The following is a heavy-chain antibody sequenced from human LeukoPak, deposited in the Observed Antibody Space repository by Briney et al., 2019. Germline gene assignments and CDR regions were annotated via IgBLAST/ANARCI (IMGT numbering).Heavy chain of an antibody. D-gene: IGHD1-1*01. CDR3: GRGRVSSSTWYSTYYYYFYMDV. J-gene: IGHJ6*03. CDR1: TDSITMYY. CDR2: VNHTGST. V-gene: IGHV4-59*01. Sequence: SETLSLTCSVSTDSITMYYRTWVRQPPGKGLEWIGYVNHTGSTNFNPSFNGRVSISRDTTKNLFSLRLRNVTLADPAGYFCGRGRVSSSTWYSTYYYYFYMDVGGKGPAVSV.